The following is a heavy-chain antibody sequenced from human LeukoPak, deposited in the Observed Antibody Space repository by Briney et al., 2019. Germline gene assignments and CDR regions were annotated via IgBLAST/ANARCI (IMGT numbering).Heavy chain of an antibody. V-gene: IGHV3-21*01. CDR2: ISSSSSYI. J-gene: IGHJ5*02. CDR3: ARERVNWFDP. Sequence: GGSLRLSCAASGFTCSSYSMNWVRQAPGKGLEWVSSISSSSSYIYYADSVKGRFTISRDNAKNSLNLQMNSPRAEDTAVYYCARERVNWFDPWGQGTLVTVSS. CDR1: GFTCSSYS.